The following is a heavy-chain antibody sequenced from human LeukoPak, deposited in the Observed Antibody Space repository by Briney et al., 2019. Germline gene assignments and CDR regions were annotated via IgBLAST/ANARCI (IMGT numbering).Heavy chain of an antibody. J-gene: IGHJ4*02. D-gene: IGHD5-24*01. CDR2: ISWNSGSI. Sequence: SGGSLRLSCAASGFTFDDYAMHWVRQAPGKGLEWVSGISWNSGSIGYADSVKGRFTISRDNAKNSLYLQVNSLRAEDTALYYCAKSGRWLQYYFDYWGQGTLVTVSS. CDR1: GFTFDDYA. V-gene: IGHV3-9*01. CDR3: AKSGRWLQYYFDY.